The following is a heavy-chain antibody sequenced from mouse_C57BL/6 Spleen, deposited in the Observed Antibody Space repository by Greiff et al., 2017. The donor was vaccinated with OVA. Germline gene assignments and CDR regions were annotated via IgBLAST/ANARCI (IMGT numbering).Heavy chain of an antibody. CDR3: ASPEPASSFDV. Sequence: QVQLQQPGAELVKPGASVKLSCKASGYTFTSYWMQWVKQRPGQGLEWIGEIDPSDSYTNSNQKFNGKATLTVYTASSTANMLLSSLTSEDSAVYYCASPEPASSFDVWGKGTTVTVSS. CDR2: IDPSDSYT. J-gene: IGHJ1*03. V-gene: IGHV1-50*01. CDR1: GYTFTSYW.